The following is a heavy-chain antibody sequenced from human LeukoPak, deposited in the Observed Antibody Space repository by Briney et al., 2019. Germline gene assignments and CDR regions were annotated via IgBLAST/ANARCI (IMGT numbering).Heavy chain of an antibody. J-gene: IGHJ4*02. Sequence: SETLSLTCAVYGGSFSGYYWSWIRQPPGKGLEWIGEINHSGGTNYNPSLRSRVTISVDTSKNQFSLKLSSVTAADTAVYYCARGRVTMVRGVTYFDYWGQGTLVTVSS. CDR3: ARGRVTMVRGVTYFDY. D-gene: IGHD3-10*01. CDR1: GGSFSGYY. V-gene: IGHV4-34*01. CDR2: INHSGGT.